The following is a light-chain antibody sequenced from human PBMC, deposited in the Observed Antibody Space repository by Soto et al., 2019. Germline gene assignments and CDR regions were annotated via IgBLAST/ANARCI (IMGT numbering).Light chain of an antibody. CDR2: AAS. J-gene: IGKJ3*01. CDR3: QKYSSVPV. Sequence: DIQMTQSPTSLSASVGDRVTITCRASQGIRNFVAWYQQKPGKPPKLLIYAASTLQSGVPSRFSAGRSGTDFTLTINSLLPEDVATYSCQKYSSVPVFGPGTKVEI. CDR1: QGIRNF. V-gene: IGKV1-27*01.